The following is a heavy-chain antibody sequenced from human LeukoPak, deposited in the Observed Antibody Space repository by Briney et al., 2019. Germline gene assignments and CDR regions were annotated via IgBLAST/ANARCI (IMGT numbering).Heavy chain of an antibody. CDR3: ARHGGSWTLDY. J-gene: IGHJ4*02. D-gene: IGHD6-13*01. V-gene: IGHV4-59*08. Sequence: PSETLSLTCTISGGYIGSYYWTWIRQPPGKGLEWIGYIDYSGSTNYNPSFKSRVTMSVDTSKNQFSLKLSSVTAADTAVYFCARHGGSWTLDYWGQGTLVTVSS. CDR2: IDYSGST. CDR1: GGYIGSYY.